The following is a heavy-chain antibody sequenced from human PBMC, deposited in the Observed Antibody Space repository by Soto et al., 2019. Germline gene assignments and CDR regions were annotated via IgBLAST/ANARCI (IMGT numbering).Heavy chain of an antibody. Sequence: QVQLVQSGAEVKKPGSSVKVSCKASGGTFSSYAISWVRQAPGQGLEWMGGIIPIFGTANYAQKFQGRVTTTADESTSTAYRHMSSLRSEDTAVYYCARHVPAAAYYHGMDVWGHGPTATVSS. CDR2: IIPIFGTA. J-gene: IGHJ6*02. V-gene: IGHV1-69*12. CDR3: ARHVPAAAYYHGMDV. CDR1: GGTFSSYA. D-gene: IGHD2-2*01.